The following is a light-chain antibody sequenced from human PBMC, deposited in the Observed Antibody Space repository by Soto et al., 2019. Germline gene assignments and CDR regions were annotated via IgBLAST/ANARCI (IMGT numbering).Light chain of an antibody. CDR1: QSISRY. Sequence: DIQMTQSPSSLSASVGDRVTITCRPSQSISRYLNWYQQKPGKAPKLLIYAASSLQSGVPSRFSGSGSGTDFTLTISSVQPEDFATYYCQQSDSTPPITFGQGTRLEIK. CDR2: AAS. CDR3: QQSDSTPPIT. V-gene: IGKV1-39*01. J-gene: IGKJ5*01.